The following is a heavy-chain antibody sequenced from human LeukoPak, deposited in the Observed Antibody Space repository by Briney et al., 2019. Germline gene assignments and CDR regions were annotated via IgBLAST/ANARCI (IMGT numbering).Heavy chain of an antibody. CDR3: ARVGFGEPYYFDY. V-gene: IGHV4-30-2*01. J-gene: IGHJ4*02. CDR1: GGSISSDGYF. Sequence: SQTLSLTCTVSGGSISSDGYFWSWIRQPPGKGLEWIGYIYHSGSTYYNPSLKSRVTISIDTSKNQFSLKLSSVTAADTAVYYCARVGFGEPYYFDYWGQGTLVTVSS. D-gene: IGHD3-10*01. CDR2: IYHSGST.